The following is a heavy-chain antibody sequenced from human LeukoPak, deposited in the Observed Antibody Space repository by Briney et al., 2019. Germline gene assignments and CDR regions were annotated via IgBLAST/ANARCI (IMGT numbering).Heavy chain of an antibody. CDR3: SYNHYDH. CDR1: GFTSSSFW. Sequence: GGSLRLSCAAFGFTSSSFWMERVRQAPGKGLEWVSRIKGDGSYTTYADSVKGRFTISRDNAKDTLYLQMNSLRVEDTAVYYCSYNHYDHWGPGTLVTVSS. V-gene: IGHV3-74*01. D-gene: IGHD1-1*01. CDR2: IKGDGSYT. J-gene: IGHJ4*02.